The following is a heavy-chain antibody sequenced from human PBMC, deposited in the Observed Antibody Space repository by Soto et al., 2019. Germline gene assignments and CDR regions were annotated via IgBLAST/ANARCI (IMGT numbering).Heavy chain of an antibody. V-gene: IGHV4-39*01. J-gene: IGHJ4*02. CDR3: ARLFPRVVPAAIYFDY. D-gene: IGHD2-2*01. CDR2: IYYSGRT. Sequence: ETLSLTCTVSGGSISSSSYYWGWIRQPPGKGLEWIGSIYYSGRTYYNPSLKSRVTISVDTSKNQFSLKLSSVTAADTAVYYCARLFPRVVPAAIYFDYWGQGTLVTVSS. CDR1: GGSISSSSYY.